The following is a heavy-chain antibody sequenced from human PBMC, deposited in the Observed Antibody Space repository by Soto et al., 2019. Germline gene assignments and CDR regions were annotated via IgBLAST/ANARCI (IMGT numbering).Heavy chain of an antibody. CDR2: IWYDGSNE. CDR1: GFIFSNFG. V-gene: IGHV3-33*01. D-gene: IGHD6-19*01. Sequence: GGSLRLSCAASGFIFSNFGMHWVRQAPGKGLEWVAVIWYDGSNEYYADSVKGRFTISKDNSKNTLYLQMNSLRAEDTAVYYCARDDIPGIAVATFGMDVWGQGTTVTVSS. CDR3: ARDDIPGIAVATFGMDV. J-gene: IGHJ6*02.